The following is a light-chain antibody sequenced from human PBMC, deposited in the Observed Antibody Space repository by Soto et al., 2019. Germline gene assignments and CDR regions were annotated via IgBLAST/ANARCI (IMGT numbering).Light chain of an antibody. CDR1: QSVSSN. CDR3: QQYNNWPLT. CDR2: DAS. J-gene: IGKJ4*01. V-gene: IGKV3-15*01. Sequence: EIVMTQSPATLSMSPGERATLSRRASQSVSSNLACYQQKPGQTPRLLIYDASSRATGIPARFSGSGSGTDFTLTISSLQSEDFAVYYCQQYNNWPLTFGGGTNVEIK.